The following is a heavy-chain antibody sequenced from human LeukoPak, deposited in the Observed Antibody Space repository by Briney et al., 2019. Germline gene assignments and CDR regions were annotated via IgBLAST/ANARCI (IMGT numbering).Heavy chain of an antibody. V-gene: IGHV3-23*01. CDR3: AKVNLGSSWYLGAFDI. CDR2: ISGSGGST. D-gene: IGHD6-13*01. Sequence: PGGSLRLSCAASGFTFSSYEMNWVRQAPGKGLEWVSAISGSGGSTYYADSVKGRFTISRDNSKNTLYLQMNSLRAEDTAVYYCAKVNLGSSWYLGAFDIWGQGTMVTVSS. CDR1: GFTFSSYE. J-gene: IGHJ3*02.